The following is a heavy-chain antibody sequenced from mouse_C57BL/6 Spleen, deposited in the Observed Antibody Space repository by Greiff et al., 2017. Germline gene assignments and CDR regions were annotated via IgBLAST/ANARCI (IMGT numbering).Heavy chain of an antibody. J-gene: IGHJ3*01. V-gene: IGHV1-64*01. CDR2: IHPNSGST. D-gene: IGHD1-1*01. CDR1: GYTFTSYW. CDR3: ARGLYGSSYLFAY. Sequence: VQLQQPGAELVKPGASVKLSCKASGYTFTSYWMHWVKQRPGQGLEWIGMIHPNSGSTNYNEKFKSKATLTVDKSSSTAYMQLSSLTSEDSAVYYCARGLYGSSYLFAYWGQGTLVTVSA.